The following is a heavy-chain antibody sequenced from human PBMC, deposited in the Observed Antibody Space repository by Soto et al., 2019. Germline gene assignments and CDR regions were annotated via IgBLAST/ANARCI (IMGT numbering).Heavy chain of an antibody. CDR1: GDSISSYY. Sequence: SETLSLTCTVSGDSISSYYWTWIRQPPGKGLEYIGYIYYSGRTYYNPSLKSRVTISVGTSKNQFSLKLSSVTAADTAVYYCARGHLGITTTGTWYDFDYWGQGTLVTVSS. D-gene: IGHD2-15*01. J-gene: IGHJ4*02. V-gene: IGHV4-59*01. CDR2: IYYSGRT. CDR3: ARGHLGITTTGTWYDFDY.